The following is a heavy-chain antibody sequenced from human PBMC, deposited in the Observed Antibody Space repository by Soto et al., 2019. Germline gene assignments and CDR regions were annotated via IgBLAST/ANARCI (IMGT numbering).Heavy chain of an antibody. CDR2: ISFSGTT. CDR3: ARGSYYYDSSGYLNWFDP. V-gene: IGHV4-59*08. D-gene: IGHD3-22*01. Sequence: SETLSLTCTVSGHSIADSYCSWIRQSPGKRLEWIGYISFSGTTNYNPSLKSRVTMSVDTSKNEVSLKLSSVTAADTAVYYCARGSYYYDSSGYLNWFDPWGQGTLVT. CDR1: GHSIADSY. J-gene: IGHJ5*02.